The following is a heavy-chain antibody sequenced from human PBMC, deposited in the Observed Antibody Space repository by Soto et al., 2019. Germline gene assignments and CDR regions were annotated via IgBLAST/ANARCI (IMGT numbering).Heavy chain of an antibody. CDR2: ISSSGSTI. Sequence: LRLSCGASGFTFSSYAMSWVRQAPGKGLDWVSVISSSGSTIYYADSVKGRFTISRDNAKNSLYLQMNSLRAEDTAVYYCARDRSSSPFGYYYYGMDVWGQGTTVTVSS. J-gene: IGHJ6*02. V-gene: IGHV3-48*03. CDR3: ARDRSSSPFGYYYYGMDV. D-gene: IGHD6-13*01. CDR1: GFTFSSYA.